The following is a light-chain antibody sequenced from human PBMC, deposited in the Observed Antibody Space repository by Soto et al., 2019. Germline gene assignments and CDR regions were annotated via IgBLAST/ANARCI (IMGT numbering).Light chain of an antibody. V-gene: IGLV4-69*01. Sequence: QAVVTQSPSASASLGASVKLTCTLSSGHSNYAIAWHQQQPEKGPRYLMKLNSDGSHRKGDGIPDRFSGSSSGAERYLTISSLQFEDEADYYCQTWGTDSYVIFGGGTKLTVL. CDR2: LNSDGSH. CDR1: SGHSNYA. J-gene: IGLJ2*01. CDR3: QTWGTDSYVI.